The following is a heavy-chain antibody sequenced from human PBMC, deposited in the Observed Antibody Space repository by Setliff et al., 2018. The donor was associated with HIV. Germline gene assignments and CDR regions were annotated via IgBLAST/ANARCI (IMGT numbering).Heavy chain of an antibody. CDR2: THHSGST. V-gene: IGHV4-38-2*01. CDR3: ARHLPRGYIYIVFDY. D-gene: IGHD5-18*01. Sequence: PSETLSLTCAVSASSISSDYCWGWIRQPPGKGLEWIGSTHHSGSTYYNPSLNSRVTISVDTSKNHFSLKLRSVTAADTAVYYCARHLPRGYIYIVFDYWGQGTLVTVSS. J-gene: IGHJ4*02. CDR1: ASSISSDYC.